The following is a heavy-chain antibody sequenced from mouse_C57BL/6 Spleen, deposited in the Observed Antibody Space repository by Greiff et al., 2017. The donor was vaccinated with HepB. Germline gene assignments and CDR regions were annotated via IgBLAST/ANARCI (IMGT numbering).Heavy chain of an antibody. D-gene: IGHD1-1*01. J-gene: IGHJ3*01. V-gene: IGHV1-64*01. CDR3: ARGDYYGSRGGD. CDR1: GYTFTSYW. CDR2: IHPNSGST. Sequence: QVQLQQPGAELVKPGASVKLSCKASGYTFTSYWMHWVKQRPGQGLEWIGMIHPNSGSTNYNEKFKSKATLTVDKSSSTAYMQLSSLTSEDSAVYYGARGDYYGSRGGDWGKGTMVTVSA.